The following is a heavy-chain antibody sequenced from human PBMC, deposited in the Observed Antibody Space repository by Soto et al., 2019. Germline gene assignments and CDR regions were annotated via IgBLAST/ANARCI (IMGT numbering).Heavy chain of an antibody. J-gene: IGHJ4*02. D-gene: IGHD2-2*01. Sequence: SLKISCKVSGYTFSSYWIGWVRQMPGKGLEWIGIIFPTDSTTTYSPSFQGQVTISADKSISTAYLQWSSLKASDTAIYYCARAVIGYCSSASCPGDYWGQGTLVTVSS. CDR2: IFPTDSTT. CDR3: ARAVIGYCSSASCPGDY. CDR1: GYTFSSYW. V-gene: IGHV5-51*01.